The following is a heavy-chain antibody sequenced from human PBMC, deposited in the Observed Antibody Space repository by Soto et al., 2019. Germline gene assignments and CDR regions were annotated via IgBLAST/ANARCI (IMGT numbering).Heavy chain of an antibody. V-gene: IGHV4-31*03. Sequence: SETLSLTCTVSGGSINSGTYHWSWLRQHPGKGLEWIGYIYYTVNTYYNPSLKSRLTISVDTSKNQFSLKLDSVTAADTAVYYCARGQPYCSGGSCSSGWFDPWGQGTLVTVSS. CDR1: GGSINSGTYH. CDR2: IYYTVNT. D-gene: IGHD2-15*01. CDR3: ARGQPYCSGGSCSSGWFDP. J-gene: IGHJ5*02.